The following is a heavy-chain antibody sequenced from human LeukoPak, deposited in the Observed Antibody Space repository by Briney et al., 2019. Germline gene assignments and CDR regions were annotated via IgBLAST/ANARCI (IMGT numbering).Heavy chain of an antibody. Sequence: ASVKVSCKASGYTFTGYYMHWVRQAPGQGLEWMGWINPNSGGTNYAQKFQGRVTMTRDKSISTAYMELSRLRYDDTAVYYCAREGWLLYKPTVYYFDYWGQGTLVTVSS. CDR3: AREGWLLYKPTVYYFDY. CDR1: GYTFTGYY. J-gene: IGHJ4*02. CDR2: INPNSGGT. V-gene: IGHV1-2*02. D-gene: IGHD3-3*01.